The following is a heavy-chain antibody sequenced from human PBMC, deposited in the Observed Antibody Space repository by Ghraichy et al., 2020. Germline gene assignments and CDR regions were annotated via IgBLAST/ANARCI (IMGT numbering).Heavy chain of an antibody. CDR2: VSYDGSNK. Sequence: GESLNISCEASGFTFSSYGIQWVRQAPGKGLEWVAVVSYDGSNKYYTDSVKGRFTISRDNSKNTVYLQMNSLRDEDTAVYYCAKDREHRCSGVCHSPSFHYWGQGTLLTVSS. CDR1: GFTFSSYG. CDR3: AKDREHRCSGVCHSPSFHY. J-gene: IGHJ4*02. D-gene: IGHD2-15*01. V-gene: IGHV3-30*18.